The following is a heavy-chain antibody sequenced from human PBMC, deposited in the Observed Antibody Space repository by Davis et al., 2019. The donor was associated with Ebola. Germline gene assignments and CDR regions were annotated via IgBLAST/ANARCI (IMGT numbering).Heavy chain of an antibody. CDR3: ASRMTTALS. CDR1: GFTFSRHW. J-gene: IGHJ4*03. CDR2: IKYDGSEK. D-gene: IGHD4-11*01. Sequence: GESLNISCVASGFTFSRHWMTWVRQAPGKGLEWVANIKYDGSEKDYVDSVKGRFTISRDNAKKSLYLQMNSLRVEDTAVYYCASRMTTALSWGQGTMVTVSS. V-gene: IGHV3-7*03.